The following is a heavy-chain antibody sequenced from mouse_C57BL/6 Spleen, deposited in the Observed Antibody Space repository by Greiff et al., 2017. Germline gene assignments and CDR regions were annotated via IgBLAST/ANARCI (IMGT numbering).Heavy chain of an antibody. D-gene: IGHD1-1*01. CDR3: AAAITTVVARDY. V-gene: IGHV1-59*01. CDR1: GYTFTSYW. Sequence: VQLQQPGAELVRPGTSVKLSCKASGYTFTSYWMHWVKQRPGQGLEWIGVIDPSDSYTNYNQKFKGKATLTVDTSSSTAYMQLSSLTSEDSAVYYCAAAITTVVARDYWGQGTTLTVSS. CDR2: IDPSDSYT. J-gene: IGHJ2*01.